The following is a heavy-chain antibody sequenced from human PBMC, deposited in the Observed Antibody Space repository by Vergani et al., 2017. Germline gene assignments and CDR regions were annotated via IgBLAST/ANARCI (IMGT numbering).Heavy chain of an antibody. CDR1: GFTFSSYW. CDR3: ASLDIVGATNPDY. D-gene: IGHD1-26*01. Sequence: EVQLVESGGGLVQPGGSLRLSCAASGFTFSSYWMSWVRQAPGKGLEWVANIKPDGSEKYYADSVKGRFTISRDNSKNTLYLQMNSLRAEDTAVYYCASLDIVGATNPDYWGQGTLVTVSS. J-gene: IGHJ4*02. CDR2: IKPDGSEK. V-gene: IGHV3-7*01.